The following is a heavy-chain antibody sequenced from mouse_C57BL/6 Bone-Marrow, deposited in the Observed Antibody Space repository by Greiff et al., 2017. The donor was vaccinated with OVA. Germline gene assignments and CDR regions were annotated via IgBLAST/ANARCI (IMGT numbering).Heavy chain of an antibody. CDR3: AAYYCGSSPWFDY. CDR2: IDPNSGGT. Sequence: QVQLKQPGAELVKPGASVKLSCKASGYTFTSYWMHWVKQRPGRGLEWTGRIDPNSGGTKYNEKFKSKATLTVDKPSRTAYMQLSSLTSEDSAVYYCAAYYCGSSPWFDYWGQGTTLTVSS. D-gene: IGHD1-1*01. V-gene: IGHV1-72*01. J-gene: IGHJ2*01. CDR1: GYTFTSYW.